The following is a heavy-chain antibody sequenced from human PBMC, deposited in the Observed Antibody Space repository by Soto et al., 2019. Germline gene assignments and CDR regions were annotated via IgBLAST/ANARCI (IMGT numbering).Heavy chain of an antibody. D-gene: IGHD2-15*01. CDR1: GGSISSGDYY. CDR2: IYYSGST. V-gene: IGHV4-30-4*01. CDR3: ARGGDCSGGSCYSDVGWFDP. J-gene: IGHJ5*02. Sequence: SETLSLTCTVSGGSISSGDYYWSWIRQPPGKGLEWIGYIYYSGSTYYNPSLKSRVTISVDTSKNQFSLKLSSVTAADTAVYYCARGGDCSGGSCYSDVGWFDPWGQGTLVTVS.